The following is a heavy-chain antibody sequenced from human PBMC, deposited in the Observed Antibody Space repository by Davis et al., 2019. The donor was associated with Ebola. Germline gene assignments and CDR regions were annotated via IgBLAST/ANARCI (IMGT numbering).Heavy chain of an antibody. J-gene: IGHJ4*02. Sequence: PGGSLRLSCAASGFTFSSYAMHWVRQAPGKGLEWVAFVSYNGRDTYHADSVKGRFTISRDNAKNSLYLQMNSLRAEDTALYYCAKDYTAMVRGCDYWGQGTLVTVSS. CDR3: AKDYTAMVRGCDY. CDR2: VSYNGRDT. D-gene: IGHD5-18*01. V-gene: IGHV3-30*04. CDR1: GFTFSSYA.